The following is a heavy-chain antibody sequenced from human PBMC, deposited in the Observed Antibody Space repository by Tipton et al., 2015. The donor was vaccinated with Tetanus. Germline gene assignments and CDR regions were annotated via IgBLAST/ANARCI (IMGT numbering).Heavy chain of an antibody. D-gene: IGHD6-19*01. Sequence: TLSLTCTVSGGSISTYHWNWIRQSPGKGLEWIGYIDYFGSTKYNPSLKSRVAMSVDTSKNQLSLRLNSVTSADTAFYYCARDPNRSGWYPAYFDFWGQGTLVTVSS. CDR1: GGSISTYH. CDR3: ARDPNRSGWYPAYFDF. V-gene: IGHV4-59*01. J-gene: IGHJ4*02. CDR2: IDYFGST.